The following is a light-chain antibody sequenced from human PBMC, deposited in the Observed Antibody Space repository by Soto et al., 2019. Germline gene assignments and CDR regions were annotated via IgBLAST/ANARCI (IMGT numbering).Light chain of an antibody. CDR1: SSNIGSNS. CDR2: SNG. J-gene: IGLJ1*01. Sequence: QSVLTQPPSASGTPGQRVTISCSGSSSNIGSNSVNWYQQLPGTAPKLLIYSNGRRPSGVPDRFSVSKSGTSASLAISGLQSEDEADYYCAAWDDSLNGYVFGTGTKVTVL. V-gene: IGLV1-44*01. CDR3: AAWDDSLNGYV.